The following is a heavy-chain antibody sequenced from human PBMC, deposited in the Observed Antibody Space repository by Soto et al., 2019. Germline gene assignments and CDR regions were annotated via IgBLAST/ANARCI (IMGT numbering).Heavy chain of an antibody. CDR1: GFTFSVAW. J-gene: IGHJ4*02. V-gene: IGHV3-15*07. Sequence: GGSLRLSCAASGFTFSVAWMNWVRQAPGKGLEWVGRIKSNTDGGTTDYAAPVKGRFTISRDDSKNTLYLHLNSLKTEDTAVYYSNIGYCYGYSAKEYYFDFWGQGTLVTVSS. D-gene: IGHD5-18*01. CDR2: IKSNTDGGTT. CDR3: NIGYCYGYSAKEYYFDF.